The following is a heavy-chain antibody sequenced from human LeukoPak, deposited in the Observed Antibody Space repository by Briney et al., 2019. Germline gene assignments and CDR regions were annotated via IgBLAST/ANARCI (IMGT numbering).Heavy chain of an antibody. CDR1: GFTFSSYW. J-gene: IGHJ6*03. Sequence: PGGSLRLSCAASGFTFSSYWMSWVRQAPGKGLEWVANINQDGSEQYYVDSVKGRFTISRDNTKNSLYLQMNSLRAEDTAVYYCASDLLEGFDMDVWGKGTTVTVSS. D-gene: IGHD3-3*01. V-gene: IGHV3-7*01. CDR3: ASDLLEGFDMDV. CDR2: INQDGSEQ.